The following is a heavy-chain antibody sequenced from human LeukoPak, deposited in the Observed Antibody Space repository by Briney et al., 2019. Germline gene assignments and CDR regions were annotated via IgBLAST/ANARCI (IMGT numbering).Heavy chain of an antibody. D-gene: IGHD2-2*01. CDR2: ISGSAGRT. CDR1: GFNFSSYA. Sequence: PGGSLRLSCAASGFNFSSYAMSWVRQAPGKGLEWVSGISGSAGRTYYADSVKGRFTISRDNSKNTLYVQMNSLRAEDTAVYYCAKDRLRSSTSCYEFFDYWGQGTLVTVSS. V-gene: IGHV3-23*01. J-gene: IGHJ4*02. CDR3: AKDRLRSSTSCYEFFDY.